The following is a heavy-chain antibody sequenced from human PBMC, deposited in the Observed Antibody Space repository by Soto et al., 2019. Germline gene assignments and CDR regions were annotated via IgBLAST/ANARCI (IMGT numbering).Heavy chain of an antibody. V-gene: IGHV1-2*02. Sequence: WASVKVSCKASGYTFTGYYMHWVRQAPGQGLEWMGWINPNSGGTNYAQKFQGRVTMTRDTSISTAYMELSRLRSDDTAVYYCARSRQYSYGSLGFDPWGQGTLVTVSS. CDR2: INPNSGGT. J-gene: IGHJ5*02. CDR1: GYTFTGYY. D-gene: IGHD5-18*01. CDR3: ARSRQYSYGSLGFDP.